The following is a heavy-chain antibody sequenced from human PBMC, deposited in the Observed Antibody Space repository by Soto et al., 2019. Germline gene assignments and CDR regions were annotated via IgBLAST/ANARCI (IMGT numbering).Heavy chain of an antibody. Sequence: GASVKVSFRASGYTFTSYAMHWVRQAPGQRLEWMGWINACNGNTKYSQNFQGRVTITRDTSASTVYMELSSLRSEDTAVYYCAREGLRGAAGTSSWFDPWGQGTLVTVSS. CDR3: AREGLRGAAGTSSWFDP. J-gene: IGHJ5*02. V-gene: IGHV1-3*01. CDR1: GYTFTSYA. D-gene: IGHD6-13*01. CDR2: INACNGNT.